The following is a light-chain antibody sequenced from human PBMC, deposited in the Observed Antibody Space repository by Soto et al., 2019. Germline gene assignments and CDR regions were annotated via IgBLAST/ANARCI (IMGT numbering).Light chain of an antibody. Sequence: EIVLTQSPGTLSLSPGERATLSCRASQSVSSSYLAWYQQNPGQAPRLLIYGASSRATGIPDRFSGSGSGTDFPLTISRLEPEDFAVYYCQQYGSSPLTFGGGTKVEIK. CDR1: QSVSSSY. J-gene: IGKJ4*01. CDR2: GAS. CDR3: QQYGSSPLT. V-gene: IGKV3-20*01.